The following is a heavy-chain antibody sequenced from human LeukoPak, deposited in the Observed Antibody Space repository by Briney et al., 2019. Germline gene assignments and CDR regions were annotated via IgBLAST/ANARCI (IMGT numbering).Heavy chain of an antibody. CDR1: GGSFSGYY. CDR3: ARGPRAYCSSTSCYPYYYYYYYMDV. CDR2: INHSGST. D-gene: IGHD2-2*01. J-gene: IGHJ6*03. V-gene: IGHV4-34*01. Sequence: KPSETLPLTCAVYGGSFSGYYWSWIRQPPGKGLEWIGEINHSGSTNYNPSLKSRVTISVDTSKNQFSLKLSSVTAADTAVYYCARGPRAYCSSTSCYPYYYYYYYMDVWGKGTTVTVSS.